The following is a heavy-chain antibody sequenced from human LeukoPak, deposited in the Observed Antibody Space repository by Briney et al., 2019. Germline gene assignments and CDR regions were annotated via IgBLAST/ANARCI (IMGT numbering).Heavy chain of an antibody. D-gene: IGHD3-9*01. V-gene: IGHV4-38-2*02. J-gene: IGHJ6*02. CDR3: ARGRHILTGYYTSRYYYGMDV. CDR2: INHSGST. Sequence: SETLSLTCTVSGYSISSGYYWGWIRQPPGKGLEWIGEINHSGSTNYNPSLKSRVTISVDTSKNQFSLKLSSVTAADTAVYYCARGRHILTGYYTSRYYYGMDVWGQGTTVTVSS. CDR1: GYSISSGYY.